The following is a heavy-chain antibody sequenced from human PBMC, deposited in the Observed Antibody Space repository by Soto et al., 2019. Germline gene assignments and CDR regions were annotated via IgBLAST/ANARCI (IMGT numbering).Heavy chain of an antibody. J-gene: IGHJ4*02. V-gene: IGHV3-48*02. Sequence: VQLVESGGGMVQPGGSLRLSCAASGFTFSTYSMNWVRQVPGMGLEWVAYITTTSGTKYYADSVKGRFTISRDNARNSLYLQMNSLRDEDTAVYYCARDALLVGTPFDFWGPGTLVTVSS. CDR1: GFTFSTYS. D-gene: IGHD1-26*01. CDR2: ITTTSGTK. CDR3: ARDALLVGTPFDF.